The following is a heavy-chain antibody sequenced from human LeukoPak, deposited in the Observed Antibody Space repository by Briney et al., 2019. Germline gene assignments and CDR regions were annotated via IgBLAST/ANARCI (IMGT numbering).Heavy chain of an antibody. CDR3: ARLIGWSRFDP. CDR2: IWYDGSKQ. Sequence: GRSLRLSCAASGFTFSSYGMHWVRQAPGKGLEWVALIWYDGSKQYYADSVKGRFTISRDNSKNTLHLQMNSLRAEDTAVFYCARLIGWSRFDPWGQGALVTVSS. V-gene: IGHV3-33*01. J-gene: IGHJ5*02. D-gene: IGHD6-19*01. CDR1: GFTFSSYG.